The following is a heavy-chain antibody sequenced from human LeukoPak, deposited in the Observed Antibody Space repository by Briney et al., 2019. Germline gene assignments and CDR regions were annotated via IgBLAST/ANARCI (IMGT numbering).Heavy chain of an antibody. D-gene: IGHD6-13*01. V-gene: IGHV3-64*04. CDR2: ISTSGGST. CDR1: GFTFSRYA. CDR3: TRVQAGRAGLMDV. Sequence: GGSLRLSCSASGFTFSRYAMLWVRQAPGKGLEYVSAISTSGGSTYYADSVKGRFTTSRDNAKNTLYLQMNSLRAEDTALYYCTRVQAGRAGLMDVWGRGTTVTVSS. J-gene: IGHJ6*02.